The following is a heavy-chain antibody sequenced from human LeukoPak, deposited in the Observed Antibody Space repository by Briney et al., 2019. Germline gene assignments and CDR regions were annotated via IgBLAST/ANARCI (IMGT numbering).Heavy chain of an antibody. Sequence: SETLSLTCTVSGGSISSSSYYWGWIRQPPGKGLGWIGSIYYSGSTYYNPSLKSRVTISVDTSKNQFSLKLSSVTAADTAVYYCARTGVLRFLEWLPDGFDYWGQGTLVTVSS. V-gene: IGHV4-39*01. D-gene: IGHD3-3*01. CDR1: GGSISSSSYY. CDR3: ARTGVLRFLEWLPDGFDY. J-gene: IGHJ4*02. CDR2: IYYSGST.